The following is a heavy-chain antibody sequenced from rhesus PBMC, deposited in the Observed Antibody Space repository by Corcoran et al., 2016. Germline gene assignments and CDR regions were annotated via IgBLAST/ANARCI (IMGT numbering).Heavy chain of an antibody. CDR1: GGSIRSGYSS. D-gene: IGHD1-44*02. J-gene: IGHJ1*01. Sequence: QVQLQESGPGLVKPSETLSLPCAVSGGSIRSGYSSWNCIRQPPGKGLEWIGYITYSGSTTYNPSLKSRVTISRDTSKNQFSLKLSSVTAADTAVYYCARDGREYFEFWGQGALVTVSS. CDR3: ARDGREYFEF. V-gene: IGHV4-122*02. CDR2: ITYSGST.